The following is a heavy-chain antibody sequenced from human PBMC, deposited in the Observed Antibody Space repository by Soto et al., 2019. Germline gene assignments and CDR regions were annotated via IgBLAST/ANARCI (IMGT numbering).Heavy chain of an antibody. V-gene: IGHV1-24*01. CDR2: FDPEDGET. D-gene: IGHD3-16*02. CDR1: GYTLTELS. Sequence: ASVKVSCKVSGYTLTELSMYWVRQAPGKGLEWMGGFDPEDGETIYAQKFQGRVTMTEDTSTDTAYMELSSLRSEDTAVYYCATDTTLITFGGVIAPGHAFDIWGQGTMVTVSS. J-gene: IGHJ3*02. CDR3: ATDTTLITFGGVIAPGHAFDI.